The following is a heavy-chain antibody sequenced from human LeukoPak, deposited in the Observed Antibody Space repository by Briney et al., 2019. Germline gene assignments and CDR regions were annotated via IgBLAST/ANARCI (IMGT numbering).Heavy chain of an antibody. CDR1: GGSISSGGYY. CDR3: ARERVYCSGGSCYPYYGMDV. D-gene: IGHD2-15*01. Sequence: SETLSLTCTVSGGSISSGGYYWRWIRQPPGKGLEWIGYIYYSGSTYYNPSLKSRVTISVDTSKNQFSLKLSSVTAADTAVYYCARERVYCSGGSCYPYYGMDVWGQGTTVTVSS. V-gene: IGHV4-30-4*01. CDR2: IYYSGST. J-gene: IGHJ6*02.